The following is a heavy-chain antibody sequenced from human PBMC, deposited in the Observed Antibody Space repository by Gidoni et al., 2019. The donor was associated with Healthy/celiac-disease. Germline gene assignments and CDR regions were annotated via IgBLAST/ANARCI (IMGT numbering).Heavy chain of an antibody. D-gene: IGHD2-2*03. J-gene: IGHJ6*02. Sequence: QVQLQQWGAGLLKPSETLSLTCAVYGGSFSGYYWSWIRQPPGKGLEWIGEINHSGSTNYNPSLKSRVTISVDTSKNQFSLKLSSVTAADTAVYYCARLGIVVVPAARRGIAARPYYYYGMDVWGQGTTVTVSS. CDR3: ARLGIVVVPAARRGIAARPYYYYGMDV. V-gene: IGHV4-34*01. CDR1: GGSFSGYY. CDR2: INHSGST.